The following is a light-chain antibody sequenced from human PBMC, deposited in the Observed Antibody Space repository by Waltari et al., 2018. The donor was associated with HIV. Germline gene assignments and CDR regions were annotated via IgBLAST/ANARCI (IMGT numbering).Light chain of an antibody. CDR2: KDT. Sequence: QSVLTQPPSASGTPGQRVTISCSGSSSNIENDNVYWYQQLTGAAPRLLIYKDTQRPSWVPDRFTGSKSGTSASLAISGLRSEDEADYYCVGWDSRLSGYVFGSGTKVTVL. J-gene: IGLJ1*01. CDR1: SSNIENDN. V-gene: IGLV1-47*01. CDR3: VGWDSRLSGYV.